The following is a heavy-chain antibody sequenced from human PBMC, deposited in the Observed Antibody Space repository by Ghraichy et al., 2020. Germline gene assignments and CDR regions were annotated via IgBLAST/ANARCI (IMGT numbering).Heavy chain of an antibody. V-gene: IGHV4-39*01. CDR3: ASRGWVYPNVVDY. J-gene: IGHJ4*02. CDR1: GDSISSSSYY. CDR2: IYYSGST. Sequence: SETLSLTCTVSGDSISSSSYYWVWIRQPPGKGLEWIASIYYSGSTYYNPSLKSRVTISVDTSKNQFSLKVNSVTAADTAVYYCASRGWVYPNVVDYWGQGTLVTVSS. D-gene: IGHD3-10*01.